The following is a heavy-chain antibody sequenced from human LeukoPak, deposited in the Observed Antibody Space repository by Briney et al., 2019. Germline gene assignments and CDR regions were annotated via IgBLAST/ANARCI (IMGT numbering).Heavy chain of an antibody. CDR2: ISDNGDDT. CDR3: AKGYYGNYVAVDY. V-gene: IGHV3-23*01. D-gene: IGHD4-11*01. J-gene: IGHJ4*02. CDR1: GFTFSSYA. Sequence: GGSLRLSCAASGFTFSSYAMIWVRQAPGKGLDWVSPISDNGDDTYYADSVKGRFTISRDKSTNTLYLQMNSLRADDTAVYYCAKGYYGNYVAVDYWGQGTLVTVSS.